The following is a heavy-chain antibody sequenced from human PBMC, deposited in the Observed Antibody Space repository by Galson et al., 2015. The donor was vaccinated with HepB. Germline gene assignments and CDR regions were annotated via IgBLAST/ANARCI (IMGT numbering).Heavy chain of an antibody. CDR3: SRGGSGNFDY. D-gene: IGHD1-26*01. CDR2: INKDGSDT. V-gene: IGHV3-74*03. J-gene: IGHJ4*02. CDR1: GFSFSSYW. Sequence: SLRLSCAASGFSFSSYWMHWVRQAPGKGLVWVSRINKDGSDTTYADFAKGRFTITRDNPRNTVSLQMDSLGVEDTAMYYCSRGGSGNFDYWGQGILVTVSS.